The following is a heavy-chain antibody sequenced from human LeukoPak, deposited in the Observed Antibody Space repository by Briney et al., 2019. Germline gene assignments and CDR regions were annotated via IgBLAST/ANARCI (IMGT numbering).Heavy chain of an antibody. J-gene: IGHJ5*02. V-gene: IGHV3-7*01. CDR3: ARDARTDSPFSWSDP. Sequence: GGSLRLSCAASGFTFSSYWMSWVRQAPGKGQEWVAKIKQDGSEKYYVDSVKGRLTISRDNGKNTLYLQMDTLRAEDTAVYYCARDARTDSPFSWSDPWGQGTLVTVSS. CDR1: GFTFSSYW. D-gene: IGHD2-8*02. CDR2: IKQDGSEK.